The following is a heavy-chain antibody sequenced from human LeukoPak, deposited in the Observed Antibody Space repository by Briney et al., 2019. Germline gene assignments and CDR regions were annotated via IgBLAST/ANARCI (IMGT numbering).Heavy chain of an antibody. CDR2: IRYDGSNK. J-gene: IGHJ5*02. CDR3: AKLSGDVYYDILTGNNWFDP. V-gene: IGHV3-30*02. CDR1: GFTFSSYG. D-gene: IGHD3-9*01. Sequence: GGSLRLSCAASGFTFSSYGMHWVRQAPGKGLEWVAFIRYDGSNKYYADSVKGRFTISRDNSKNTLYLQMNSLRAEDTAVYYCAKLSGDVYYDILTGNNWFDPWGQGTLVTVSS.